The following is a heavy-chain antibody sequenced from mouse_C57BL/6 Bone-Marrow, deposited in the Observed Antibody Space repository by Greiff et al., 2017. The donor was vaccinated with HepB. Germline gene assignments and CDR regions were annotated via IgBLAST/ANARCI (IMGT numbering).Heavy chain of an antibody. CDR3: TTEGLLPAWFAY. CDR1: GFNIKDDY. J-gene: IGHJ3*01. Sequence: EVKLEESGAELVRPGASVKLSCTASGFNIKDDYMHWVKQRPEQGLEWIGWIDPENGDTEYASKFQGKATITADTTSNTAYLQLSSLTSEDTAVYYCTTEGLLPAWFAYWGQGTLVTVSA. D-gene: IGHD2-3*01. V-gene: IGHV14-4*01. CDR2: IDPENGDT.